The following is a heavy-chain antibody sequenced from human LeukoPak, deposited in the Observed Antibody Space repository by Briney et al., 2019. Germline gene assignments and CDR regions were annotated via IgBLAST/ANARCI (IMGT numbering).Heavy chain of an antibody. D-gene: IGHD5-12*01. Sequence: PGGSLRLSCAASGFSFSTFWMSWVRQAPGKGLEWLAMISQDGSQKFYVDSVKGRFTISRDNAKNSLYLQMNSLRAEDTGVYYCVRGSSPRYSGYDWVYWGQGTVVTVSS. V-gene: IGHV3-7*01. J-gene: IGHJ4*02. CDR2: ISQDGSQK. CDR3: VRGSSPRYSGYDWVY. CDR1: GFSFSTFW.